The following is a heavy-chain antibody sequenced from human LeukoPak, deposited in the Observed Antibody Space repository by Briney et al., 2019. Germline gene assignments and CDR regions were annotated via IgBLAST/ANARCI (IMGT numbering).Heavy chain of an antibody. J-gene: IGHJ4*02. CDR3: ARAETTGYYYYFDY. V-gene: IGHV3-53*01. D-gene: IGHD3-9*01. CDR1: GFTVRSNY. CDR2: IYSGGNT. Sequence: GGSLRLSCAASGFTVRSNYMSWVRQAPGKGLEWVSVIYSGGNTYYADSVKGRFTISRDNSKNTLYLQMNSLRAEDTAVYYCARAETTGYYYYFDYWGQGTLVTVSS.